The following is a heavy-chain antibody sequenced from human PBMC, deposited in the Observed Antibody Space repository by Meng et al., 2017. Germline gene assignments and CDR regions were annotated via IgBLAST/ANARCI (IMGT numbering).Heavy chain of an antibody. D-gene: IGHD6-13*01. V-gene: IGHV3-53*04. CDR2: IYSGGST. CDR3: ARNLRYSSSWDLYYYGMDV. J-gene: IGHJ6*02. CDR1: GFTVSSNY. Sequence: GGSLRLSCAASGFTVSSNYMSWVRQAPGKGLEWVSVIYSGGSTYYADSVKGRFTISRHNSKNTLYLKMNSLRAEDTAVYYCARNLRYSSSWDLYYYGMDVWGQGTTVTVSS.